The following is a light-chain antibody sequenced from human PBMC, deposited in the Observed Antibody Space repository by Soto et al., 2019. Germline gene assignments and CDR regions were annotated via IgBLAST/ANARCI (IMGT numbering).Light chain of an antibody. J-gene: IGKJ5*01. V-gene: IGKV3D-20*02. CDR1: QSLSSSS. CDR3: QQSSNWPPIT. Sequence: EIVLTQSPGTLSMSPGKRATLSCSASQSLSSSSLAWYQQKPGQAPRLLIYDAYNRATGIPARFSGSGSGTDFTLTISSLEPEDFAVYYCQQSSNWPPITFGQGTRLEIK. CDR2: DAY.